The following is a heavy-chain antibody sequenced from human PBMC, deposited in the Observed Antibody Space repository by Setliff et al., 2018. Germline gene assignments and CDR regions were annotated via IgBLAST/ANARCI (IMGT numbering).Heavy chain of an antibody. V-gene: IGHV7-4-1*02. D-gene: IGHD3-16*02. J-gene: IGHJ6*03. CDR1: GYSFSTYA. Sequence: ASVKVSCQASGYSFSTYAMSWIRRAPGQGLEWMGWINTNTGNPSYAQGFTGRFVFSLDTSVSTAYLQISSLKPEDTAMYYCARASRFATIVWKGDYYMDVWGKGTTVTVSS. CDR2: INTNTGNP. CDR3: ARASRFATIVWKGDYYMDV.